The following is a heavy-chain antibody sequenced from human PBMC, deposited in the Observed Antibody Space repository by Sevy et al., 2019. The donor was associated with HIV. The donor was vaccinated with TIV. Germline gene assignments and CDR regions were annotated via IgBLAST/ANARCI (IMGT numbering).Heavy chain of an antibody. V-gene: IGHV3-23*01. D-gene: IGHD4-4*01. Sequence: GGSLRLSCAASGFTFSNYAMSWVRQTPGKGLEWVSAISGSAHRTYYTDSVKVRFTISRDNSKNMLFLQMNSLRAEDTDVYYCVQEVSDYSYSDYWGQGTLVTVSS. CDR3: VQEVSDYSYSDY. CDR2: ISGSAHRT. CDR1: GFTFSNYA. J-gene: IGHJ4*02.